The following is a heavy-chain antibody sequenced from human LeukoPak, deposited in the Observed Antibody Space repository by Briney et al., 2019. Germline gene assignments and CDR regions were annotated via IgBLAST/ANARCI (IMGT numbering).Heavy chain of an antibody. CDR1: GFTFSKYS. CDR3: AKDREEQLVRGWFDP. J-gene: IGHJ5*02. D-gene: IGHD6-13*01. Sequence: QTGGGLSLSCAASGFTFSKYSMHWVRQAPGKGLEWVAFMRYNGGNGYYADSVKGRFTISRDNLKSMLYLQMNSLRTDDTGLYFCAKDREEQLVRGWFDPWGQGTLVTVS. V-gene: IGHV3-30*02. CDR2: MRYNGGNG.